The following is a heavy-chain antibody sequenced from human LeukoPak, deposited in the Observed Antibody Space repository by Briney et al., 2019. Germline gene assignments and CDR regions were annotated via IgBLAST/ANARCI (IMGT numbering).Heavy chain of an antibody. Sequence: GGSLRLSCAASGFTFSSYSMNWVRQAPGKGLEWVSYISSRSSSIYYADSVKGRFTLSRDNAKNSLYLQMNSLRDEDTAAYYCARGDYGDRDLDYWGQGTLVTVSS. D-gene: IGHD4-17*01. V-gene: IGHV3-48*02. CDR2: ISSRSSSI. CDR1: GFTFSSYS. CDR3: ARGDYGDRDLDY. J-gene: IGHJ4*02.